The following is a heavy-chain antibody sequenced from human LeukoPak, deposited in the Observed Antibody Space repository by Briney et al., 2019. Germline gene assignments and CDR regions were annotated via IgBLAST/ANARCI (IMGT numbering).Heavy chain of an antibody. CDR1: GGSIRSSSYY. J-gene: IGHJ4*02. V-gene: IGHV4-39*07. CDR3: ARDRSSWALDY. Sequence: PSETLSLTCTVSGGSIRSSSYYWGWIRQPPGKGLEWIGSIYYSGITYYNPSLKSRVTISVDTSKNQFSLKPSSVTAADTAVYYCARDRSSWALDYWGQGTLVTVSS. CDR2: IYYSGIT. D-gene: IGHD6-13*01.